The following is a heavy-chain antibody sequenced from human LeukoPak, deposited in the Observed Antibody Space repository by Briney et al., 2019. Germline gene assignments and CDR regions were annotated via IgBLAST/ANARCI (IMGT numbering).Heavy chain of an antibody. CDR3: ARGARHYDFWSGYFYYYYGMDV. CDR2: MNPNSGNT. Sequence: ASVKVSCKASGYTFTSYDINWVRQATGQGLEWMGWMNPNSGNTGYAQKFQGRVTMTRNTSISTAYMELSSLRSEDTAVYYCARGARHYDFWSGYFYYYYGMDVWGQGTTVTVSS. V-gene: IGHV1-8*01. D-gene: IGHD3-3*01. CDR1: GYTFTSYD. J-gene: IGHJ6*02.